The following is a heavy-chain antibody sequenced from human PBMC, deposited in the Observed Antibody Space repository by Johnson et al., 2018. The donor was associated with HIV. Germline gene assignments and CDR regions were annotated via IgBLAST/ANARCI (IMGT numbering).Heavy chain of an antibody. V-gene: IGHV3-20*04. D-gene: IGHD6-19*01. CDR1: GFTFDDYG. Sequence: VQLVESGGGLVQPGRSLRLSCAASGFTFDDYGMSWVRQAPGKGLEWVSGINWNGGSTGYADSVKGRFTISRDNAKNSRYLQMNRLGAEDTAVYYCASDMSGGRYGGAFHIWGQGTMVTVSS. CDR2: INWNGGST. J-gene: IGHJ3*02. CDR3: ASDMSGGRYGGAFHI.